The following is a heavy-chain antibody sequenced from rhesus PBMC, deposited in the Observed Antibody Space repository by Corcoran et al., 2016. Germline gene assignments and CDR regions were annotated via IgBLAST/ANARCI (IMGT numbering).Heavy chain of an antibody. J-gene: IGHJ6*01. CDR2: IYPGDSDT. CDR1: GYRFTGSW. D-gene: IGHD1-44*01. Sequence: EVHLVQSGAEVKRPGESLRISCKTSGYRFTGSWISWVRQMPGKGLEWMGSIYPGDSDTRYNPSFQGHVTISADKSISTTYLQWSSLKASDTATYYCAKVVYSVYGLDSWGQGVVVTVSS. CDR3: AKVVYSVYGLDS. V-gene: IGHV5-43*01.